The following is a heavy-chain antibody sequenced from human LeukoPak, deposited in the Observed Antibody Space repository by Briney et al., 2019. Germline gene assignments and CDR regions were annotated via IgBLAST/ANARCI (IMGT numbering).Heavy chain of an antibody. CDR1: GFPFTTYW. Sequence: PGGSLRLSCAASGFPFTTYWMHWVRHAPGKGLVWVSGINSDGSSTTYADSVKGRFTISRDNAKNTLYLQMNSLRAEDTAVYYCARSSGWYDYWGQGTLVTVSS. V-gene: IGHV3-74*01. J-gene: IGHJ4*02. CDR2: INSDGSST. D-gene: IGHD6-19*01. CDR3: ARSSGWYDY.